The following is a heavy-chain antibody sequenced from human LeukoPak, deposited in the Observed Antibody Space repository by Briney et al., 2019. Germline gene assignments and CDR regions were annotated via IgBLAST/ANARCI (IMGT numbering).Heavy chain of an antibody. CDR1: GGSFSGYY. J-gene: IGHJ4*02. Sequence: TSETLSLTCAVYGGSFSGYYWSWIRQPPGKGLEWIGEINHSGSTNYNPSLKSRATISVDTSKNQFSLKLSSVTAADTAVYYCARAPTIDYWGQGTLVTVSS. V-gene: IGHV4-34*01. CDR3: ARAPTIDY. CDR2: INHSGST.